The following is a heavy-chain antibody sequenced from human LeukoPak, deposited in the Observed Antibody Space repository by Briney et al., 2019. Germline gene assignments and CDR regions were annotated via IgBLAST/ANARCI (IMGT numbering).Heavy chain of an antibody. CDR2: IKQDGSEK. Sequence: GGSLRLSCAASGFTFSSYWMSWVRQAPGKGLEWVANIKQDGSEKYYVDSVKGRFTISRDNAKNSLYLQMNSLRAEDTAVYYCARAGRGSYENAFDIWGQGTMVTVSS. J-gene: IGHJ3*02. V-gene: IGHV3-7*01. D-gene: IGHD1-26*01. CDR3: ARAGRGSYENAFDI. CDR1: GFTFSSYW.